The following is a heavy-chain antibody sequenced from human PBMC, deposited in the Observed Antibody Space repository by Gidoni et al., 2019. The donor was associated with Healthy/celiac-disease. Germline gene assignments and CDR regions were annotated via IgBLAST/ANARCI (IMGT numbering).Heavy chain of an antibody. J-gene: IGHJ6*02. CDR1: AFTFSSYA. D-gene: IGHD6-13*01. CDR2: ISGSGGST. Sequence: ELQLLESGGGLVQPGGSLSLSCAASAFTFSSYALRWVRQAQGKGLEWVSAISGSGGSTYYADSVKGRFTISRDNSKNTLYLQMNSLRAEDTAVYYCAKGRIAAAGPYYYYYGMDVWGQGTTVTVSS. V-gene: IGHV3-23*01. CDR3: AKGRIAAAGPYYYYYGMDV.